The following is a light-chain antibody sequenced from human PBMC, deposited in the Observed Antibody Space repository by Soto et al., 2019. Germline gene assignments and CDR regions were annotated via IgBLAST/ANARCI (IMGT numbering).Light chain of an antibody. V-gene: IGKV3D-15*01. Sequence: EIVMTQSPATLSVSSGEGITLSCRASQSVKNHLAWYQHKPGQSPMLLIYDASTRATGVPARFSAGGSGTEFTLVTSSLQSEDAAVYYCQEYNAWPPGTFGQGTKVEIK. J-gene: IGKJ1*01. CDR1: QSVKNH. CDR3: QEYNAWPPGT. CDR2: DAS.